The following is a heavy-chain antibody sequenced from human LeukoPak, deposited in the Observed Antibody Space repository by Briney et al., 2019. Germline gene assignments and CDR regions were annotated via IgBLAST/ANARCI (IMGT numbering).Heavy chain of an antibody. D-gene: IGHD5-12*01. V-gene: IGHV4-39*07. CDR1: GGSISSGSYF. CDR2: VYYSGST. J-gene: IGHJ4*02. CDR3: ARDRRYSGYDGLDY. Sequence: PSETLSLTCTVAGGSISSGSYFWGWIRQPPERGLQWIGSVYYSGSTYYNPSLKSRVTISVDTSKNQFSLKLSSVTAADTAVYYCARDRRYSGYDGLDYWGQGTLVTVSA.